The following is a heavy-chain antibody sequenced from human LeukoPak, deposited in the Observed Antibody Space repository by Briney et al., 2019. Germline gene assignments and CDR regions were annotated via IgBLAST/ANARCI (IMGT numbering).Heavy chain of an antibody. Sequence: AGSLRLSCAASGFTFSSYGRHWVRQAPGKGLQGGAVIWYDGSNKYYADSVKGRFTISRDNSKNQLYLQMHSLRAEDTAVYYCARGRYDYVWGSYRYTRAYFDYWAQGTLVTVSS. V-gene: IGHV3-33*01. CDR3: ARGRYDYVWGSYRYTRAYFDY. CDR2: IWYDGSNK. D-gene: IGHD3-16*02. CDR1: GFTFSSYG. J-gene: IGHJ4*02.